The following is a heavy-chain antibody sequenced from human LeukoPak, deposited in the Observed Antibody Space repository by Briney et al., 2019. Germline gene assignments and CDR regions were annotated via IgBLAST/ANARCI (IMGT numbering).Heavy chain of an antibody. D-gene: IGHD6-19*01. J-gene: IGHJ5*02. CDR1: GYSISSGYH. V-gene: IGHV4-38-2*02. Sequence: PSETLSLTCSVSGYSISSGYHWGWIRQPPGKGLEWIGSIYHSGSTYYNPSLKSRVTISVDTSKNQFSLKLYSVTAADTAVYYCARGYSSAWYANWFDPWGQGTLVTVSS. CDR2: IYHSGST. CDR3: ARGYSSAWYANWFDP.